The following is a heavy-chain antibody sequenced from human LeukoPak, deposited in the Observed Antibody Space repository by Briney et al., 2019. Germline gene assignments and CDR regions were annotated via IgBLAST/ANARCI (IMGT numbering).Heavy chain of an antibody. V-gene: IGHV4-39*07. D-gene: IGHD6-13*01. CDR2: IYYSGST. CDR1: GGSISSSSYY. Sequence: PSETLSLTCTVSGGSISSSSYYWGWIRQPPGKGLEWIGSIYYSGSTYYNPSLKSRVTISVDTSKNQFSLKLSSVTAADTAVYYCARAHPGYSSSWSQFDPRGQGIPVTVSS. CDR3: ARAHPGYSSSWSQFDP. J-gene: IGHJ5*02.